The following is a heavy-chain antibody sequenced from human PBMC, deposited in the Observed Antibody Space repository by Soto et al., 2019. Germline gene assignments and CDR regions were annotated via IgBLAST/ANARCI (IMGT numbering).Heavy chain of an antibody. J-gene: IGHJ4*02. CDR3: ARRSPAAGLFDY. CDR1: GFYLSSGFYY. V-gene: IGHV4-31*03. Sequence: PSVTLSLSSPCSGFYLSSGFYYLRWHRPHPGKGLEWIGYIYYSGSTYYNPSLKSRVTISVDTSKNQFSLKLSSVTAADTAVYYCARRSPAAGLFDYWGQGTRVNVSA. CDR2: IYYSGST. D-gene: IGHD6-13*01.